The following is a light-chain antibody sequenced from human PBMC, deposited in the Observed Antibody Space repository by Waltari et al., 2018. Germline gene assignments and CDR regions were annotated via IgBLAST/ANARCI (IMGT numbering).Light chain of an antibody. CDR2: GKN. Sequence: SSELTQDPAVSVALGQTVRITCQGDSLRYYYANWYRQKPGQAPLLVMYGKNNRPSGFPYRFACAYAGDTASLTIPGAQAEDEAYYYCNSRDSNGNPFVFGPATKVTVL. V-gene: IGLV3-19*01. CDR1: SLRYYY. J-gene: IGLJ1*01. CDR3: NSRDSNGNPFV.